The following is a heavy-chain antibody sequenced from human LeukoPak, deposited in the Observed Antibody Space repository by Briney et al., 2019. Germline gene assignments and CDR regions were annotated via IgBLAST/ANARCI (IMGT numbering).Heavy chain of an antibody. CDR3: AREVGYCSSTSCYFDY. CDR2: ISYDGNNK. D-gene: IGHD2-2*03. CDR1: GFTSSSYA. V-gene: IGHV3-30-3*01. Sequence: GGSLRLSCAASGFTSSSYAMHWVRQAPGKGLEWVAVISYDGNNKYYADSVKGRFTISRDNSKNTLYLQMNSLRAEDTAVYYCAREVGYCSSTSCYFDYWGQGTLVTVSS. J-gene: IGHJ4*02.